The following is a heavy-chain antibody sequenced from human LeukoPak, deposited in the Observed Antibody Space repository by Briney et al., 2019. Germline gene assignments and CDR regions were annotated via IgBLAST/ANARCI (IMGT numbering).Heavy chain of an antibody. J-gene: IGHJ4*02. Sequence: RSGGSLRLSCAASGFTFSSYAMSWVRQAPGKGLEWVSLISGSGGSTYYADSVKGRFTISSDNSKNTLYLQMNSLRAEDTAVYYCAKRGAEVGATVAPGDYWGQGTLVTVSS. CDR1: GFTFSSYA. CDR3: AKRGAEVGATVAPGDY. CDR2: ISGSGGST. V-gene: IGHV3-23*01. D-gene: IGHD1-26*01.